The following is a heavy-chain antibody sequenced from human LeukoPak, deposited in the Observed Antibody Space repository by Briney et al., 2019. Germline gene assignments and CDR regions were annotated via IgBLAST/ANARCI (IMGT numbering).Heavy chain of an antibody. Sequence: ASVKVSCKASGGTLNSHTFSWMRQAPGQGLEWMGRITPIIDSAKYAQNFQDRVSIIADKSTSTVYLELSSLRSEDTAVYFCARVNLRGSQYNWFDPWGQGTLVTVPS. D-gene: IGHD1-26*01. CDR3: ARVNLRGSQYNWFDP. CDR1: GGTLNSHT. J-gene: IGHJ5*02. CDR2: ITPIIDSA. V-gene: IGHV1-69*08.